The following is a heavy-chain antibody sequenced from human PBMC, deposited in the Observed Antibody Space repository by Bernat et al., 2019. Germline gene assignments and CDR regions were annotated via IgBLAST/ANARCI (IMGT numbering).Heavy chain of an antibody. V-gene: IGHV3-53*02. J-gene: IGHJ3*02. CDR1: GFSFSSSY. Sequence: EVQLVETGGGLIQPGGSLRLSCAASGFSFSSSYMSWVRQAPGKGLGWVSIIYSGGNTYYADSVRGRFTISRDNSKNTLYLKMNNLRADDTAVYYCARERATVYDAFDIWGQGTMVTVSS. D-gene: IGHD4-17*01. CDR2: IYSGGNT. CDR3: ARERATVYDAFDI.